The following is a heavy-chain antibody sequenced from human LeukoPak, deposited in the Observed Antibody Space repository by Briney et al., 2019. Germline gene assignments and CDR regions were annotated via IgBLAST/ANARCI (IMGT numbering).Heavy chain of an antibody. J-gene: IGHJ6*02. CDR3: ARDYSESSSWYYYYYYGMDV. V-gene: IGHV3-7*01. D-gene: IGHD6-13*01. CDR1: GFTFSSYW. Sequence: GGSLRLSCGASGFTFSSYWMSWVRQAPGKGLEWVANIKQDGSEKYYVDSVKGRFTISRDNAKNSLYLQMNSLRAEDTAVYYCARDYSESSSWYYYYYYGMDVWGQGTTVTVSS. CDR2: IKQDGSEK.